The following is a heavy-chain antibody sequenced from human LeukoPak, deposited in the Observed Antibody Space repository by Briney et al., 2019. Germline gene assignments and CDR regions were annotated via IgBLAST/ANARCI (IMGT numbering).Heavy chain of an antibody. V-gene: IGHV1-18*01. CDR3: ARDNFWAVRGVMGY. CDR1: GYTFTSYG. Sequence: ASVKVSCKASGYTFTSYGISWVRQAPGQGLEWMGWISVYNGNTYYAQKLQGRVTMTTDTSTSTAYMELRSLRSDDTAVYYCARDNFWAVRGVMGYWGQGTLVTVSS. CDR2: ISVYNGNT. D-gene: IGHD3-10*01. J-gene: IGHJ4*02.